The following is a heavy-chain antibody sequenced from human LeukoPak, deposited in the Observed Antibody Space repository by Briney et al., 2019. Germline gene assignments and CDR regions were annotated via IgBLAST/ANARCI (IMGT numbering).Heavy chain of an antibody. CDR1: GGSISSGDYH. J-gene: IGHJ5*02. Sequence: SETLSLTCTVSGGSISSGDYHWSWVRLLPGKAPEWIGYIDDSGDTYYNPSLKGRVSISLDTSKNHFSLRVHSITAADTAVYYCAGLYGGNPPPWFVTWGQGTQVTVSS. CDR3: AGLYGGNPPPWFVT. D-gene: IGHD4-23*01. V-gene: IGHV4-31*03. CDR2: IDDSGDT.